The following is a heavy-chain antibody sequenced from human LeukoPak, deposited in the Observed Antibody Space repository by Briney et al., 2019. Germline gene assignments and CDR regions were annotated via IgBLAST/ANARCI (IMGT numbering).Heavy chain of an antibody. CDR2: IITIFGTA. J-gene: IGHJ4*02. CDR3: ARDGGSGDYYGSGSPFDY. CDR1: GGTFTSYA. D-gene: IGHD3-10*01. V-gene: IGHV1-69*06. Sequence: ASVKVSFTASGGTFTSYAISWVRQAPGQGLEWMGGIITIFGTANYAQKFQGRVTITADKSTSTAYMELSSLRSEDTAVYYCARDGGSGDYYGSGSPFDYWGQGTLVTVSS.